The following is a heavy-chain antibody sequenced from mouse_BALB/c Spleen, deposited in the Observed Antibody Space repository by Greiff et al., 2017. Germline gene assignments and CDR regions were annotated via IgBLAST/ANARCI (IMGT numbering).Heavy chain of an antibody. D-gene: IGHD2-3*01. CDR3: ARDQDGYYMDY. Sequence: EVKLVESGGGLVKPGGSLKLSCAASGFAFSSYDMSWVRQTPEKRLEWVAYISSGGGSTYYPDTVTGRFTISRENAKNTLYLEMSSLRSEDTAMYYCARDQDGYYMDYWGQGTSVTVSS. CDR2: ISSGGGST. V-gene: IGHV5-12-1*01. CDR1: GFAFSSYD. J-gene: IGHJ4*01.